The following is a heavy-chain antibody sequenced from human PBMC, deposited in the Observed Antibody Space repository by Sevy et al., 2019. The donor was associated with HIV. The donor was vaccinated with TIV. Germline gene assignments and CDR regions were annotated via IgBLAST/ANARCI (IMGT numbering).Heavy chain of an antibody. Sequence: GGSLRLSCAASGFTFSNYWMSWVRQAPGKGLEWVAHIKRDGSEKYYVDSVKGRFSIFRDNPKNSLYLQMNSLRAEDTAVYYCARDCSSTTCLWGLDVWGQGTTVTVSS. D-gene: IGHD2-2*01. CDR3: ARDCSSTTCLWGLDV. V-gene: IGHV3-7*03. CDR2: IKRDGSEK. J-gene: IGHJ6*02. CDR1: GFTFSNYW.